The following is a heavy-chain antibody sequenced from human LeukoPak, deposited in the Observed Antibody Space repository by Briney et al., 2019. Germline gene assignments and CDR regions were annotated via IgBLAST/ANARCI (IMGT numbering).Heavy chain of an antibody. J-gene: IGHJ4*02. CDR3: ARHGGTLDYFDS. D-gene: IGHD1-26*01. Sequence: PSETLSLTCTVSNGSISIYYWSWIRQPPGKGLEWIGYIYHGGTTTYNPSFKRRVTISVDSSKNHFSLTLTSLTAADTALYYCARHGGTLDYFDSWGPGSLVTVSS. CDR1: NGSISIYY. CDR2: IYHGGTT. V-gene: IGHV4-59*08.